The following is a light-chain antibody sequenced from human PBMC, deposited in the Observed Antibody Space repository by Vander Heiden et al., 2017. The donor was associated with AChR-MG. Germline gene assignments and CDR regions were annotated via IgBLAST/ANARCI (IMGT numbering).Light chain of an antibody. CDR3: QTWGTGIRVV. CDR2: LNSGGSH. V-gene: IGLV4-69*01. CDR1: SGHSSYA. Sequence: QLVLTQSPSASASLVASVKLTCTLSSGHSSYAIAWHQQQPEKGPRYLMKLNSGGSHSKGDGIPDRFSGSSSGAERYLTITSLQSEDEADYYCQTWGTGIRVVFGGGTKLTVL. J-gene: IGLJ2*01.